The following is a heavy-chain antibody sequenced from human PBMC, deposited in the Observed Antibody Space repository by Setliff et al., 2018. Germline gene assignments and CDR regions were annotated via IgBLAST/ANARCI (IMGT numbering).Heavy chain of an antibody. D-gene: IGHD5-12*01. CDR2: TIPMFGSA. Sequence: GASVKVSCKASGGTFRSYGISWVRQAPGQGLEWVGGTIPMFGSANYAQKFQGRVTIITDEFTGTAYMELSSLRTEDTAVYYCAREGVDIRSSTDYRYYMDVWGKGTTVTVSS. J-gene: IGHJ6*03. CDR1: GGTFRSYG. CDR3: AREGVDIRSSTDYRYYMDV. V-gene: IGHV1-69*05.